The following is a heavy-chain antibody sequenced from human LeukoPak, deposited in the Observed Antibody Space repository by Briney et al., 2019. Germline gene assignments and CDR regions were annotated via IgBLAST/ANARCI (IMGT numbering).Heavy chain of an antibody. CDR1: GGSISNHF. V-gene: IGHV4-59*11. Sequence: PSETLSLTCTVSGGSISNHFCSWIRQPAGKGLEWIGYIYYSGSTNYNPSLKSRVTISVDTSKDQFSLKLSSVTAADTAVYYCARDPYYGDYEDAFDIWGQGTMVTVSS. CDR2: IYYSGST. D-gene: IGHD4-17*01. CDR3: ARDPYYGDYEDAFDI. J-gene: IGHJ3*02.